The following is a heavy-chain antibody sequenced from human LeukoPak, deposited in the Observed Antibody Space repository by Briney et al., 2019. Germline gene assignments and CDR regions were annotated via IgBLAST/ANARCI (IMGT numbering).Heavy chain of an antibody. V-gene: IGHV3-33*08. D-gene: IGHD3-10*01. CDR2: IWYDGSNK. Sequence: GGSLRLSCTASGFTFSSYWTSWVRQAPGKGLEWVAVIWYDGSNKYYADSVKGRFTISRDNSKNTLYLQMNSLRGEDTAVYYCARNYGSGSYHYDHWGQGTLVTVSS. CDR3: ARNYGSGSYHYDH. J-gene: IGHJ4*02. CDR1: GFTFSSYW.